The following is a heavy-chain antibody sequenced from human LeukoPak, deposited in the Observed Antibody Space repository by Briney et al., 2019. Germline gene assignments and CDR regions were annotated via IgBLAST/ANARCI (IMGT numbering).Heavy chain of an antibody. CDR3: AKGSPQGGTFDY. Sequence: GRSLRLSCAASRFTFSSYGTHWVRHAPGKGQEWVAVISYDGSNKYYADSVKGRFTISRDNSKNTLYLQMNSLRAEDTAVYYCAKGSPQGGTFDYWGQGTLVTVSS. CDR1: RFTFSSYG. V-gene: IGHV3-30*18. CDR2: ISYDGSNK. J-gene: IGHJ4*02. D-gene: IGHD2-15*01.